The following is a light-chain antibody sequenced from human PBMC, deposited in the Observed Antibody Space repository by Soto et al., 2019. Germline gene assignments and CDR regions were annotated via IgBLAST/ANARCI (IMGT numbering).Light chain of an antibody. V-gene: IGKV1-17*01. Sequence: DIQMTQSPSTLSASVGDRVTITCRASQGVRNDLGWYQQKPGQSPKRLIFVASTLESGVPSRFSGSGSETDFTLTISSLQPEDFATYFCQQLNSYPLTFGQGTRLEIK. CDR2: VAS. CDR1: QGVRND. J-gene: IGKJ5*01. CDR3: QQLNSYPLT.